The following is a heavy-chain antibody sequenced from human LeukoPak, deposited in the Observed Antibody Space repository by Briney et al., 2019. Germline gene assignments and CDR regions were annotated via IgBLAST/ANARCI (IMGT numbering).Heavy chain of an antibody. J-gene: IGHJ4*02. CDR2: IAWNSGSI. Sequence: PGRSLRLTCAASGFTFDDYGMHWVQQAPGKGLEWVSSIAWNSGSIAYADSVKGRFTISRDNAKNSLYLQMNSLRAEDTASYYCAKAPLFDWLYIDHWGQGALVTVSS. CDR1: GFTFDDYG. CDR3: AKAPLFDWLYIDH. D-gene: IGHD3-9*01. V-gene: IGHV3-9*01.